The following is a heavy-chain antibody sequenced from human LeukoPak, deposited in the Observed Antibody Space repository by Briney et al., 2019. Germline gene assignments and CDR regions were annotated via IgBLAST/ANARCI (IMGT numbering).Heavy chain of an antibody. J-gene: IGHJ4*02. CDR3: AKRTDIVVVPAAKGPSDY. CDR2: ISRSGDST. D-gene: IGHD2-2*01. V-gene: IGHV3-23*01. Sequence: GRTLRLSRAASGFTLSSYAMSWVPQAPGKGLEWGSGISRSGDSTHYADSVKGRFTISRDNSKNTLYLQMNSLRAEDTAVYYCAKRTDIVVVPAAKGPSDYWGQGTLVTVSS. CDR1: GFTLSSYA.